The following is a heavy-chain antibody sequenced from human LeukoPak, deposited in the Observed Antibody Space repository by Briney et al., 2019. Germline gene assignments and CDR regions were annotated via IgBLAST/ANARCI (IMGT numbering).Heavy chain of an antibody. Sequence: GGSLRLSCAASGFTFSSYGMHWVRQAPGKGLEGVAVISYDGSNKYYADSVKGRFTISRYNSKNNLYLQRNSLRAEDTAVCYCAKGKETLYWGRGTLVTVSS. V-gene: IGHV3-30*18. J-gene: IGHJ4*02. CDR3: AKGKETLY. CDR2: ISYDGSNK. D-gene: IGHD5-24*01. CDR1: GFTFSSYG.